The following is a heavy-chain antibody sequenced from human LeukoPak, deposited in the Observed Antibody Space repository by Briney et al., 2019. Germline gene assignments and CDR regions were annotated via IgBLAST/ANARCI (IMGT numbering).Heavy chain of an antibody. CDR1: GFTFSIYG. CDR3: AKAGGAYCSGTNCLYHFDN. CDR2: LNSGGNT. Sequence: GVSLRLSCAASGFTFSIYGMSWVRQAPGKGLEWVSSLNSGGNTYYADSVKGRFTISRDDSKNTLYLRMYSLRAEDTATYYCAKAGGAYCSGTNCLYHFDNWGQGTLVTVSS. V-gene: IGHV3-23*01. D-gene: IGHD2-2*01. J-gene: IGHJ4*02.